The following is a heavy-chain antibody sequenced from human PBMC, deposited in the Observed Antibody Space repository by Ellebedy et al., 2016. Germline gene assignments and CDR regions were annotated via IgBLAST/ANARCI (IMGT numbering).Heavy chain of an antibody. CDR3: TTGWSDFPDY. D-gene: IGHD1-1*01. J-gene: IGHJ4*02. V-gene: IGHV3-15*04. CDR1: GFMFTNAW. Sequence: GGSLRLXXAASGFMFTNAWMSWVRQAPGKGLEWVGRIETKTEGGTTDYAAPVKGRFTILRDDSENTLYLQMNSLTNEDTAVYYCTTGWSDFPDYWGQGTLVTVSS. CDR2: IETKTEGGTT.